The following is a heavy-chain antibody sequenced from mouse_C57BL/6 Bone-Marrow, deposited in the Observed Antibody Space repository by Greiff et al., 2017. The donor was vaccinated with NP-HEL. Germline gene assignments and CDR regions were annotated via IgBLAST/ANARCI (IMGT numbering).Heavy chain of an antibody. CDR3: TEGGYGNLYYAMDD. J-gene: IGHJ4*01. V-gene: IGHV14-4*01. CDR2: IDPENGDT. Sequence: EVKLQESGAELVRPGASVKLSCTASGFNIKDDYMHWVKQRPEQGLEWIGWIDPENGDTEYASKFKGKATITADTSSNTAYLQLSSLTSEDTAVYYCTEGGYGNLYYAMDDWGQGTSVTVSS. CDR1: GFNIKDDY. D-gene: IGHD2-1*01.